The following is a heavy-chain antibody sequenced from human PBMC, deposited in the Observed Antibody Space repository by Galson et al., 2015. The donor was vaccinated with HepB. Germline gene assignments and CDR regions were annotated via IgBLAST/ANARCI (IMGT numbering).Heavy chain of an antibody. Sequence: SLRLSCAASGFTFSSYAMSWVRQAPGKWLEWVSAISGSGGSTYYADSVKGRFTISRDNSKNTLYLQMNSLRAEDTAVYYCAKDLGSYSSGYYGGVDYWGQGTLVTVSS. V-gene: IGHV3-23*01. D-gene: IGHD3-22*01. CDR1: GFTFSSYA. J-gene: IGHJ4*02. CDR2: ISGSGGST. CDR3: AKDLGSYSSGYYGGVDY.